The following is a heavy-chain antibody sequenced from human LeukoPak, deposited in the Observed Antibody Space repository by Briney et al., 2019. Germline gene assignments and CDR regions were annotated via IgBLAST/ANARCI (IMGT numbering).Heavy chain of an antibody. V-gene: IGHV3-43*02. D-gene: IGHD3-9*01. CDR1: GFTFDDYA. CDR3: AKGLTYYDILTGLKYYYGMDV. CDR2: ISGVGGST. J-gene: IGHJ6*02. Sequence: GGSLRLSCAASGFTFDDYAMHWVRQAPGKGLEGVSLISGVGGSTYYADSVKGRFTISRDNSRNSLYLQMNSLRTEDAALYYCAKGLTYYDILTGLKYYYGMDVWGQGTTVTVSS.